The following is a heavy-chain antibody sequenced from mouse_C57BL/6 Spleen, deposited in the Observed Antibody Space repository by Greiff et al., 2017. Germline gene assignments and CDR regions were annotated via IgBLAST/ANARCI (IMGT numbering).Heavy chain of an antibody. J-gene: IGHJ4*01. CDR1: GFTFTDYY. Sequence: EVQLVESGGGLVQPGGSLSLSCAASGFTFTDYYMSWVRQPPGKALEWLGFIRNKANGYTTEYSASVKGRFTISRDNSQSILYLQMNALRAEDSATYYCARYMRVWSMDYWGQGTSVTVSS. D-gene: IGHD2-10*02. V-gene: IGHV7-3*01. CDR2: IRNKANGYTT. CDR3: ARYMRVWSMDY.